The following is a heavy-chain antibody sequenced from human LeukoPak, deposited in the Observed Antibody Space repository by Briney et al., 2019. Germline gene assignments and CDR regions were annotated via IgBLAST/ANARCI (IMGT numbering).Heavy chain of an antibody. CDR3: ARDLGPLLPFDY. Sequence: PGGSLRLSCAASGFTFDDYAMHWVRQAPGKGLEWVSGISWNSGSIGYADSVKGRFTISRDNSKNTLYLQMNSLRAEDTAVYYCARDLGPLLPFDYWGQGTLVTVSS. D-gene: IGHD3-22*01. CDR1: GFTFDDYA. CDR2: ISWNSGSI. J-gene: IGHJ4*02. V-gene: IGHV3-9*01.